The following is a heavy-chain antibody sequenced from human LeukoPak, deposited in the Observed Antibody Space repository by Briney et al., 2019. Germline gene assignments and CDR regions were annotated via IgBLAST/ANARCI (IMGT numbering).Heavy chain of an antibody. CDR2: LRGKSDGGST. Sequence: GESLRLSCTASGFTLNNAWTSWVRQAPGRGLEWVGRLRGKSDGGSTDYATSVRGRFTISADDSKNTLFVQMDSLKPEDTGVYFCTTLTRAGFGHYYMDVWGKGTTVTVSS. V-gene: IGHV3-15*01. CDR1: GFTLNNAW. CDR3: TTLTRAGFGHYYMDV. D-gene: IGHD3-16*01. J-gene: IGHJ6*03.